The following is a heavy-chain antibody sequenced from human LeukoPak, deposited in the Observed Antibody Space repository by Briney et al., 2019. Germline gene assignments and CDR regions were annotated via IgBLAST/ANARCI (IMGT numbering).Heavy chain of an antibody. J-gene: IGHJ6*02. CDR2: IHRDGNNI. V-gene: IGHV3-74*01. Sequence: GGSLRLSCAASGFTVSSNYMSWVRQAPGKGLVWVSRIHRDGNNINYADFVQGRFTVSRDNAKNTLYLQMHSLRVEDTATYYCARGLRDRYGMDVWGQGTTVTVSS. CDR3: ARGLRDRYGMDV. CDR1: GFTVSSNY.